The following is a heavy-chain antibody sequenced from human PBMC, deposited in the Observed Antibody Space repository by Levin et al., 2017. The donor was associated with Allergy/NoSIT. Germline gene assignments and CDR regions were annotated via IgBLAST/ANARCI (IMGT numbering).Heavy chain of an antibody. Sequence: GESLKISCAASGFTVSSNYMTWVRQAPGKGLEWVSVIYRGGSTYYADSVKGRFTISRDNSKNTVYLQMNSLRAEDTAVYYCARALGLGEEYWGQGTLVTVSS. V-gene: IGHV3-53*01. J-gene: IGHJ4*02. CDR2: IYRGGST. CDR1: GFTVSSNY. D-gene: IGHD3-16*01. CDR3: ARALGLGEEY.